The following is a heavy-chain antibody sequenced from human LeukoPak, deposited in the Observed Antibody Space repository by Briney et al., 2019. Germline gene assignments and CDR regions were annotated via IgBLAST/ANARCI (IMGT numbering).Heavy chain of an antibody. CDR1: GFTFSSYG. J-gene: IGHJ4*02. Sequence: GGSLRLSCAASGFTFSSYGMHWVRQASGKGLDWVAIIWYDGSNKYYADSVKGRFTISRDNSKNTLYLQMNSLRAEDTAVYYCAKDPSSGIAVAGLFDYWGQGTLVTVSS. D-gene: IGHD6-19*01. V-gene: IGHV3-30*02. CDR2: IWYDGSNK. CDR3: AKDPSSGIAVAGLFDY.